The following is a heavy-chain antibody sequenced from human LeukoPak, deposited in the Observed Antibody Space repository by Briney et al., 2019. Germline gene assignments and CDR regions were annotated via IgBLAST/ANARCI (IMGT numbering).Heavy chain of an antibody. CDR3: ARARGFRYYDFWSGFPFDP. V-gene: IGHV1-2*02. Sequence: ASVKVSCKASGYTFTGYYMHWVRQAPGQGLEWMGWINPNSGGTNYAQKFQGRVTMTRDTSISTAYMELSRLRSDDTAVYYCARARGFRYYDFWSGFPFDPWGQGTLVTVSS. D-gene: IGHD3-3*01. J-gene: IGHJ5*02. CDR2: INPNSGGT. CDR1: GYTFTGYY.